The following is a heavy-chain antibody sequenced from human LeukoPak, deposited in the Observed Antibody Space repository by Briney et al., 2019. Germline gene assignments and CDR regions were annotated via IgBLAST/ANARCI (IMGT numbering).Heavy chain of an antibody. CDR1: GYTLTELS. J-gene: IGHJ4*02. Sequence: ASVKVSCKVSGYTLTELSMHWVRQAPGKGLEWMGGFDPEDGETIYAQKFQGRVTMTEDTSTDTAYMELSSLRSEDAAVYDCACRDGYNWDYWGQGTLVTVSS. D-gene: IGHD5-24*01. V-gene: IGHV1-24*01. CDR3: ACRDGYNWDY. CDR2: FDPEDGET.